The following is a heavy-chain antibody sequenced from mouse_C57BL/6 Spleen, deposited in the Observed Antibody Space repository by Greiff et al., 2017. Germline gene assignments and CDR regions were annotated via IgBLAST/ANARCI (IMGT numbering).Heavy chain of an antibody. CDR2: IHPNGGST. CDR1: GYTFTSYW. Sequence: QVQLQQPGAELVQPGASVKLSCKASGYTFTSYWMHWVKQRPGQGLEWIGMIHPNGGSTNYNEKFKGKATLTVDKSSSTAYLQLSSLTSEDSAVFYCARHYGSSYGFAYWGPATLVTVSA. CDR3: ARHYGSSYGFAY. J-gene: IGHJ3*01. V-gene: IGHV1-64*01. D-gene: IGHD1-1*01.